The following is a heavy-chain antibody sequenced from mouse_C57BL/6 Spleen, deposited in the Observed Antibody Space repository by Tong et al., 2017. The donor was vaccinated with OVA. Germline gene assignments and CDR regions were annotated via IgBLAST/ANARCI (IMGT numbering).Heavy chain of an antibody. J-gene: IGHJ2*01. CDR2: IRSKSNNYAT. V-gene: IGHV10-3*01. CDR3: VRDRYDGYYFDY. Sequence: EVQLQESGGGLVQPKGSLKLSCAASGFTFNTYAMHWVRQAPGKGLEWVARIRSKSNNYATYYADSVKDRFTISRDDSQSMLYLQMNNLKTEDTAMYYCVRDRYDGYYFDYWGQGTTLTVSS. CDR1: GFTFNTYA. D-gene: IGHD2-3*01.